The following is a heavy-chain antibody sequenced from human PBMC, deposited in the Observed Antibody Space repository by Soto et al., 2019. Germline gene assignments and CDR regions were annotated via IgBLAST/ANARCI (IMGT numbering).Heavy chain of an antibody. CDR3: ARDRITSTGYDFWSGYLYGMDV. V-gene: IGHV3-74*01. J-gene: IGHJ6*02. D-gene: IGHD3-3*01. Sequence: EVQLVESGGGLVQPGGSLRLSCAASGFTFSSYWMHWVRQAPEKGLVWVSRINSDGSSTSYADSVKGRFTISRDNAKNTLYLQMNSLRAEDTAVYYCARDRITSTGYDFWSGYLYGMDVWGQGTTVTVSS. CDR2: INSDGSST. CDR1: GFTFSSYW.